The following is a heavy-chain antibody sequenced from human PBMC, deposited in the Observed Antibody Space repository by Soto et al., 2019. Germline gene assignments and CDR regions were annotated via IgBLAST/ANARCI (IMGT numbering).Heavy chain of an antibody. J-gene: IGHJ6*02. D-gene: IGHD6-13*01. CDR1: GYSLTSYW. CDR3: ASNTGIAAAGTSYYYYYGMDV. Sequence: PGESLKISCKGSGYSLTSYWIGWVRQMPGKGLEWMGIIYPGDSDTRYSPSFQGQVTISADKSISTAYLQWSSLKASDTAMYYCASNTGIAAAGTSYYYYYGMDVWGQGTTVTVSS. V-gene: IGHV5-51*01. CDR2: IYPGDSDT.